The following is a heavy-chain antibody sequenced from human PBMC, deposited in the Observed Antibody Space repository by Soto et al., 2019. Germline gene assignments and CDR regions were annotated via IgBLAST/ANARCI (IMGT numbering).Heavy chain of an antibody. J-gene: IGHJ6*02. V-gene: IGHV3-30-3*01. D-gene: IGHD3-22*01. CDR3: ARDQITMIVVVMRGMDV. CDR2: ISYDGSNK. CDR1: GFTFSSYA. Sequence: GGSLRLSCAASGFTFSSYAMHWVRKDPGKGLEWVAVISYDGSNKYYADSVKGRFTISRDNSKNTLYLQMNSLRAEDTAVYYCARDQITMIVVVMRGMDVWGQGTTVTVSS.